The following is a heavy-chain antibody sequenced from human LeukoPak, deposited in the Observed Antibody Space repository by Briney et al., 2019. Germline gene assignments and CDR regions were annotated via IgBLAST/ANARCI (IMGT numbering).Heavy chain of an antibody. CDR1: GGSISRYY. V-gene: IGHV4-59*08. Sequence: SETLSLTCTVSGGSISRYYWSWIRQPPGKGLEWIGYIYYSGSTNYNPSLKSRVTISVDTSKNQFSLKLSSVTAADTAVYYCARRAVNGSGSYFLDYWGQGTLVTVSS. J-gene: IGHJ4*02. CDR3: ARRAVNGSGSYFLDY. D-gene: IGHD3-10*01. CDR2: IYYSGST.